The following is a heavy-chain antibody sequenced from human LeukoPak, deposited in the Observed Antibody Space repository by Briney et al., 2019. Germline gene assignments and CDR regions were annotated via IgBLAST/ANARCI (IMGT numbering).Heavy chain of an antibody. CDR3: ARILYYDRSGPPDY. Sequence: GASLKVSSKASGYTFTTYGISWVRQAPGQGLERMGWISAYNGDTNYAQRLQGRVTMTTDTSTSTAYMELRSLRSDDTAVYYCARILYYDRSGPPDYWGQGTLVTVSS. CDR1: GYTFTTYG. D-gene: IGHD3-22*01. V-gene: IGHV1-18*01. CDR2: ISAYNGDT. J-gene: IGHJ4*02.